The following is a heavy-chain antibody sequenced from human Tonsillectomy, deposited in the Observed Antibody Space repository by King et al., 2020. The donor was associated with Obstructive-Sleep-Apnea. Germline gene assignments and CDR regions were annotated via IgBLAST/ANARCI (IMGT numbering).Heavy chain of an antibody. V-gene: IGHV3-13*01. J-gene: IGHJ3*02. CDR2: IGTAGDT. D-gene: IGHD3-9*01. CDR3: ARGLRLRYFDWLRGEADAFDI. CDR1: GFPFSSYD. Sequence: LVESGGGLVQPGGSLRLSCAASGFPFSSYDMHWVRQATGKGLEWVSAIGTAGDTYYPGSVKGRFTISRENAKNSLYLQMNSLRAGDTAVYYCARGLRLRYFDWLRGEADAFDIWGQGTMVTVSS.